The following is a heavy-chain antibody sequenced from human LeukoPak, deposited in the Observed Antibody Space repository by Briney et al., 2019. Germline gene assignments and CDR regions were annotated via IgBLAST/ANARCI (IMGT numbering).Heavy chain of an antibody. CDR1: GGSVSSGSYY. CDR2: IYYSGST. V-gene: IGHV4-61*01. CDR3: ARARYFDWFWAFDI. J-gene: IGHJ3*02. D-gene: IGHD3-9*01. Sequence: SETLSLTCTVSGGSVSSGSYYWSWIRQPPGKGLEWIGYIYYSGSTNYNPSLKSRVTISVDTSKNQFSLKLSSVTAADTAVYYCARARYFDWFWAFDIWGQGTMVTVSS.